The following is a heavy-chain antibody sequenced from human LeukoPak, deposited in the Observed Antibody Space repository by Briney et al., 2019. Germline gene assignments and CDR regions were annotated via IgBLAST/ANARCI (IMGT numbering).Heavy chain of an antibody. D-gene: IGHD6-19*01. J-gene: IGHJ1*01. V-gene: IGHV3-30*18. Sequence: GGSLRLPCAASGFTFSSYGMHWVRQAPGKGLEWVAVISYDGSNKYYADSVKGRFTISRDNSKNTLYLQMNSLRAEDTAVYYCAKEAGQWLAPKYFQHWGQGTLVTVSS. CDR2: ISYDGSNK. CDR1: GFTFSSYG. CDR3: AKEAGQWLAPKYFQH.